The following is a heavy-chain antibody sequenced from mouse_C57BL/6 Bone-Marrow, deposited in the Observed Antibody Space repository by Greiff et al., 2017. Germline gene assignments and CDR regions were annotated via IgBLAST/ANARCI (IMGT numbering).Heavy chain of an antibody. CDR2: RRNKANDYTT. Sequence: EVKVVESGGGLVQPGGSLRLSCATSGFTFSDFYMEWVRQPPGKRLEWIAARRNKANDYTTEYSASVKGRFIVSRDTSQSILYLQMNALRAEDTAMYYCAREYYRYDYAMDYWGQGTSVTVSS. D-gene: IGHD2-14*01. V-gene: IGHV7-1*02. CDR3: AREYYRYDYAMDY. CDR1: GFTFSDFY. J-gene: IGHJ4*01.